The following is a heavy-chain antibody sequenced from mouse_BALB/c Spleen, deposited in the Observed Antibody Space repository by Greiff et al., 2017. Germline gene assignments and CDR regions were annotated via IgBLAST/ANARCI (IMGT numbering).Heavy chain of an antibody. CDR2: ISSGSSTI. J-gene: IGHJ2*01. Sequence: EVHLVESGGGLVQPGGSRKLSCAASGFTFSSFGMHWVRQAPEKGLEWVAYISSGSSTIYYADTVKGRFTISRDNPKNTLFLQMTSLRSEDTAMYYCARDRYDGRGDYWGQGTTLTVSS. CDR3: ARDRYDGRGDY. V-gene: IGHV5-17*02. CDR1: GFTFSSFG. D-gene: IGHD2-14*01.